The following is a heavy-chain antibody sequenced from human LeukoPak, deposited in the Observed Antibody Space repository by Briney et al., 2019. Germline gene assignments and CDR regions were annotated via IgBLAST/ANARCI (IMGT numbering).Heavy chain of an antibody. D-gene: IGHD1-1*01. CDR3: ARALNNSYFVL. CDR1: GGSISSYY. J-gene: IGHJ2*01. CDR2: MYYIGRA. Sequence: SESLSLTCTVSGGSISSYYWSWIRQPPGKGLEWIGYMYYIGRANYNPSLKSRITISVDTSKTQFSLKLSSVTAADTAVYYCARALNNSYFVLWGRGTLVSVSS. V-gene: IGHV4-59*01.